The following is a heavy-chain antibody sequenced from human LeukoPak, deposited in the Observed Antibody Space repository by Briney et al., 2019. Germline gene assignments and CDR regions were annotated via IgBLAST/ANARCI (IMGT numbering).Heavy chain of an antibody. D-gene: IGHD3-22*01. CDR2: ISYNGGT. Sequence: SETLSLTCTVSGSSIRGSYWSVLRQPPGKGLEWIGYISYNGGTVYSPSLKSRVTMSVALSENQFSLRLSSLTAADTAIYYCAGSTADYTDSSDSYAFDIWGQGTMVTVSS. J-gene: IGHJ3*02. V-gene: IGHV4-59*01. CDR1: GSSIRGSY. CDR3: AGSTADYTDSSDSYAFDI.